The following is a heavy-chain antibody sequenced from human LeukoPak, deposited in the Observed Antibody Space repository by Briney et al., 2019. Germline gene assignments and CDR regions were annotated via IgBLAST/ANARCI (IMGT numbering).Heavy chain of an antibody. D-gene: IGHD2-2*01. CDR2: IRGSGVST. V-gene: IGHV3-23*01. CDR3: AKRQGSSASCYDY. CDR1: GFSFISYS. Sequence: GGSLRLSCAASGFSFISYSMSWVRQAPGKGLEWVSVIRGSGVSTYYADSVKGRFTISRDNSKNTLYLQMNNLRAEDTAIYYCAKRQGSSASCYDYWGQGTLVTVSS. J-gene: IGHJ4*02.